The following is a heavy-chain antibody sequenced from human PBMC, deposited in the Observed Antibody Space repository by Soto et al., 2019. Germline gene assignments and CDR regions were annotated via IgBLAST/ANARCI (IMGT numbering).Heavy chain of an antibody. Sequence: QVQLEESGGGLVKPGGSLRLSCVASGFTFSDYYMTWIRQPPGKGLEWLSYISSRGDTIYYADSVKGRFTISRDNAKSSVWLEMSSLRAEDTAVYYCATDWGLNWGQGTLVTVSS. CDR2: ISSRGDTI. D-gene: IGHD3-16*01. CDR3: ATDWGLN. V-gene: IGHV3-11*01. CDR1: GFTFSDYY. J-gene: IGHJ4*02.